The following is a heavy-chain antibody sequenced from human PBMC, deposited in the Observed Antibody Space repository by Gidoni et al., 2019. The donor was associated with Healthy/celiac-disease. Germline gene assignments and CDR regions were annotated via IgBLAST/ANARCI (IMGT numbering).Heavy chain of an antibody. CDR2: ISRSSSYI. Sequence: EVQLVESGGGLVKPGGSLRLSCAASGFTFSSYSMNWVRQAPGKGLGWVSSISRSSSYIYYADSVKGRFTISRDNAKNSLYLQMNSLRAEDTAVYYCARVLRVGATASYYFDYWGQGTLVTVSS. J-gene: IGHJ4*02. D-gene: IGHD1-26*01. CDR1: GFTFSSYS. V-gene: IGHV3-21*01. CDR3: ARVLRVGATASYYFDY.